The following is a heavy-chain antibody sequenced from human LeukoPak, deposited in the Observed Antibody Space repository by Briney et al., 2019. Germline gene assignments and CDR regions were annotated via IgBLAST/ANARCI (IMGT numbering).Heavy chain of an antibody. Sequence: ASLKVSCKASGYTFINYGVSWVRQAPGQGLEWMGWINSYNGNTNYAQNFQGRVTMTTDTSTSTAYMELGSLRSDDTAVYYCARATTGAGYYYMDVWGKGTTVTVSS. D-gene: IGHD1-1*01. CDR1: GYTFINYG. J-gene: IGHJ6*03. V-gene: IGHV1-18*01. CDR2: INSYNGNT. CDR3: ARATTGAGYYYMDV.